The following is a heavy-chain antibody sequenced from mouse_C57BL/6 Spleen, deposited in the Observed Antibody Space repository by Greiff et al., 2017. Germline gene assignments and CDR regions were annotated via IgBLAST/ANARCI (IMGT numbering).Heavy chain of an antibody. CDR3: ANEIYYGSSYRYFDV. J-gene: IGHJ1*03. Sequence: QVQLQQPGAELVMPGASVKLSCKASGYTFTSYWMHWVKQRPGQGLEWIGEIDPSDSYTNYNQKFKGKSTLTVDKSSSTAYMQLSSLTSEDSAVFYCANEIYYGSSYRYFDVWGTGTTVTVSS. CDR1: GYTFTSYW. V-gene: IGHV1-69*01. D-gene: IGHD1-1*01. CDR2: IDPSDSYT.